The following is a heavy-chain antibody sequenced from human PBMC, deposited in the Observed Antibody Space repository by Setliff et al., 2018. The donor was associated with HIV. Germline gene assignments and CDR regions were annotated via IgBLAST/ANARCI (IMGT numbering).Heavy chain of an antibody. J-gene: IGHJ3*02. D-gene: IGHD3-22*01. CDR3: ARDRYYDSSGYYWFDAFDI. CDR2: INPNSGGT. Sequence: GASVKVSCKASGYTFTGYYMHWVRQAPGQGLEWMGWINPNSGGTNYAQKFQGRVTVTRDTSISTAYMELSRLRSDDTAVYYCARDRYYDSSGYYWFDAFDIWGQGTMVTVSS. V-gene: IGHV1-2*02. CDR1: GYTFTGYY.